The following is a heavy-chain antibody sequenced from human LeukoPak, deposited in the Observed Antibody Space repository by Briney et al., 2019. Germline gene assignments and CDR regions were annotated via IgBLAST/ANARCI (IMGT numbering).Heavy chain of an antibody. CDR1: GFTFSSYE. CDR2: ISSSGSTI. V-gene: IGHV3-48*03. J-gene: IGHJ4*02. Sequence: PGGSLRLSCAASGFTFSSYEMNWVRQAPGKGLEWVSYISSSGSTIYYADSVKGRFTTSRDNAQNSLYLQMNSLRDEDTAVYYCARGATVATILDYWGQGTLVTVSS. CDR3: ARGATVATILDY. D-gene: IGHD5-12*01.